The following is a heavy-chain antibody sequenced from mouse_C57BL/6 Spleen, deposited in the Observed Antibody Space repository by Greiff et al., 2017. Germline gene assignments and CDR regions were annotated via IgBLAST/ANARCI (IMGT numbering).Heavy chain of an antibody. CDR1: GFSLSTSGMG. V-gene: IGHV8-12*01. CDR3: ARRVYDGYHCYFDV. Sequence: QVTLKVSGPGILQSSQTLRLTCSFSGFSLSTSGMGVSWIRQPSGKGLEWLAHIYWDDVKRYNPSLKRRLTISKATSRNQFFLKITSVDTSVTATYSCARRVYDGYHCYFDVGGTGTTVTVSS. D-gene: IGHD2-3*01. J-gene: IGHJ1*03. CDR2: IYWDDVK.